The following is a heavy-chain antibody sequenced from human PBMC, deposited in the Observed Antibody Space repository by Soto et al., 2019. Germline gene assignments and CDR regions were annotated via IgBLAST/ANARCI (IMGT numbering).Heavy chain of an antibody. CDR3: ARRLYYDSSGFEGGGMDV. J-gene: IGHJ6*02. CDR2: IYYSGST. V-gene: IGHV4-39*01. D-gene: IGHD3-22*01. CDR1: GGSISSSSYY. Sequence: SDTLSLTCTVSGGSISSSSYYCGWIRQPPGKGLEWIGSIYYSGSTYYNPSLKSRVTISVDTSKNQFSLKLSSVTAADTAVYYCARRLYYDSSGFEGGGMDVWGQGTTVT.